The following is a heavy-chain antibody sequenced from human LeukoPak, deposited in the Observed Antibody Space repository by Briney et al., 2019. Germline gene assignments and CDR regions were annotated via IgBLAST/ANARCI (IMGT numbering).Heavy chain of an antibody. Sequence: PSETLSLTCAVYGGSFSGYYWSWIRQPPGKGLEWIGEINHSGSTNYNPSLKSRVTISVDTSKNQFSLKLSSVTAADTAVYYCARHRSAGSGSYYNDAFDIWGQGTMVIVSS. CDR3: ARHRSAGSGSYYNDAFDI. CDR2: INHSGST. D-gene: IGHD3-10*01. V-gene: IGHV4-34*01. CDR1: GGSFSGYY. J-gene: IGHJ3*02.